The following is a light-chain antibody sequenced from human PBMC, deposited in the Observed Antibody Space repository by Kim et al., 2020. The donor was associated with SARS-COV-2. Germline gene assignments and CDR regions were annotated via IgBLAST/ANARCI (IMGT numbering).Light chain of an antibody. V-gene: IGLV1-47*01. CDR1: VSNIDKKS. CDR3: AAWDDCLSGRV. Sequence: QGFTSPSAGSVSNIDKKSVNYDQRYPGTAPKALVYVIYQRPSGAPDRFSGFKSGTSASRAIRGLRGEDEADYDCAAWDDCLSGRVFGGGTQLTVL. CDR2: VIY. J-gene: IGLJ3*02.